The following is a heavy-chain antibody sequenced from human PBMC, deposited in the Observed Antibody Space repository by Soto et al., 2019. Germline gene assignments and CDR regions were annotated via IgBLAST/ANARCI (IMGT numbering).Heavy chain of an antibody. CDR3: ARGQEVGAHFFDS. D-gene: IGHD2-15*01. Sequence: SLRLSCEASGLTFSGFDMHWVRQPTGKGLEWVSTIGTAGDTYYAVSVKGRFTISRDNAKNSLSLQMNSLRAGDTAVYFCARGQEVGAHFFDSWGQGTQVTVSS. J-gene: IGHJ4*02. CDR1: GLTFSGFD. V-gene: IGHV3-13*01. CDR2: IGTAGDT.